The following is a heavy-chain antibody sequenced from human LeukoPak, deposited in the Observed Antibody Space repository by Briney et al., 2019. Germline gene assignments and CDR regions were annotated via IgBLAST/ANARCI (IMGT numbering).Heavy chain of an antibody. Sequence: PSETLSLTCTVSGGSISSSSYYWGWIRQPPGKGLEWIGYIYYSGSTYYNPSLKSRVTISVDTSKNQFSLKLSSVTAADTAVYYCARDLGVFRAFDIWGQGTMVTVSS. J-gene: IGHJ3*02. CDR1: GGSISSSSYY. CDR3: ARDLGVFRAFDI. D-gene: IGHD2-8*01. V-gene: IGHV4-31*03. CDR2: IYYSGST.